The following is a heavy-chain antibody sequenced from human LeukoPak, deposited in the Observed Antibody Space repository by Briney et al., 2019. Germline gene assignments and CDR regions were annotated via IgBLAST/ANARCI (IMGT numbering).Heavy chain of an antibody. CDR1: GFTFDDYG. Sequence: PGGSLRLSCAASGFTFDDYGMSWVRQAPGTGLEWVSGINWNGGGTGYVDSVKGRFTISGDNAKNSLYLQMNSLRAEDTALYYCARDLRTGSYGNYFDHWGQGTLVTVSS. CDR2: INWNGGGT. CDR3: ARDLRTGSYGNYFDH. V-gene: IGHV3-20*04. J-gene: IGHJ4*02. D-gene: IGHD1-26*01.